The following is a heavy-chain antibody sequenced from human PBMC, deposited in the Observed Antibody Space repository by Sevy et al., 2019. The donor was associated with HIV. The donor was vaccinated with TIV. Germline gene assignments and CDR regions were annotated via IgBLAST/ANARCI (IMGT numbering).Heavy chain of an antibody. CDR1: GFTFGDYA. CDR3: TRLATYYYDSSGYRYFQH. D-gene: IGHD3-22*01. J-gene: IGHJ1*01. CDR2: IRSKAYGGTT. Sequence: GVSLRLSCTASGFTFGDYAMSWVRQAPGKGLEWVGFIRSKAYGGTTEYAASVKGRFTISRDDSKSIAYLQMNSLKTEDTAVYYCTRLATYYYDSSGYRYFQHWGQGTLVTVSS. V-gene: IGHV3-49*04.